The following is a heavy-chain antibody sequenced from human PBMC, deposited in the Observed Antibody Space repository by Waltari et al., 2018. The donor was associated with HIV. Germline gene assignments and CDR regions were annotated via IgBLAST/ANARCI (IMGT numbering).Heavy chain of an antibody. CDR2: IYNSCNT. V-gene: IGHV4-39*07. Sequence: QLQLKGSGPGLVRPSETLSLTCTVSGGSISSSSYYWGWIRQPPGKGLEWIVNIYNSCNTYYNPSLKSRVTISVDTSKNQFSLSLSSVTAADTAVYYCARIQGAETRFYYYLGLDVWGPGTTVTVSS. CDR1: GGSISSSSYY. J-gene: IGHJ6*02. CDR3: ARIQGAETRFYYYLGLDV.